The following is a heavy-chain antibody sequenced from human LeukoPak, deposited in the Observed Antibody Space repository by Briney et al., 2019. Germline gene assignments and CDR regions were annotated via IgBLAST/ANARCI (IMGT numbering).Heavy chain of an antibody. CDR1: GGSISSGGYY. J-gene: IGHJ6*03. Sequence: SQTLSLTCTVSGGSISSGGYYWSWIRQHPGKGLEWTGYIYYSGSTYYNPSLKSRVTISVDTSKNQFSLKLSSVTAADTAVYYCARGPHDYSNYPNYYYYMDVWGKGTTVTVSS. CDR2: IYYSGST. V-gene: IGHV4-31*03. CDR3: ARGPHDYSNYPNYYYYMDV. D-gene: IGHD4-11*01.